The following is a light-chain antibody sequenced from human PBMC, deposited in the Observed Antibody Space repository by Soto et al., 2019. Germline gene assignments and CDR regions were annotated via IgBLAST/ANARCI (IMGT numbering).Light chain of an antibody. CDR3: CSYAGSYTFL. Sequence: QSALTQPRSVSGSPGQSVTISCTGTSSDVGGYNYVSWYQQHPGKAPTLIIYDVSKRPSGVPDRLSGSKSGNTASLTISGLQAEDEADYYCCSYAGSYTFLFGTGTKVTV. V-gene: IGLV2-11*01. CDR1: SSDVGGYNY. CDR2: DVS. J-gene: IGLJ1*01.